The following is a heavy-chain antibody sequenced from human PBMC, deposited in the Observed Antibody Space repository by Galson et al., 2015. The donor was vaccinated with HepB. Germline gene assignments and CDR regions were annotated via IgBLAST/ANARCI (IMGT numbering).Heavy chain of an antibody. D-gene: IGHD3-10*01. J-gene: IGHJ6*02. V-gene: IGHV1-69*13. CDR3: ARDRAPKTIGPFYGMDV. Sequence: SVKVSCKASGGTFSRYAISWVRQAPGQGLEWMGGIIPIFGTANYAQKFQGRVTITADESTSTAYMELSSLRSEDTAVYYCARDRAPKTIGPFYGMDVWGQGTTVTVSS. CDR2: IIPIFGTA. CDR1: GGTFSRYA.